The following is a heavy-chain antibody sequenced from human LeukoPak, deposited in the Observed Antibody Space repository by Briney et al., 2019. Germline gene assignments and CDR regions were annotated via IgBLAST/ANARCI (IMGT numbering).Heavy chain of an antibody. D-gene: IGHD3-22*01. Sequence: GGSLRLSCAASGFTFSSYGMHWVRQAPGKGLEWVAVIWYDGSNTYYADSVKGRFTISRDNSKNTLYLQMNSLRAEDTAVYYCARGKGYYDSSGYYYSGSNWFDPWGQGTLVTVSS. J-gene: IGHJ5*02. CDR3: ARGKGYYDSSGYYYSGSNWFDP. CDR2: IWYDGSNT. V-gene: IGHV3-33*01. CDR1: GFTFSSYG.